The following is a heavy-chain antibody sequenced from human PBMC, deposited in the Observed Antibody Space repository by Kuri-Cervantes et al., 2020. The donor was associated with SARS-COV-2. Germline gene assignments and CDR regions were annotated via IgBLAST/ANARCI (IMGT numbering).Heavy chain of an antibody. J-gene: IGHJ4*02. CDR2: IYPGNSDT. Sequence: GGSLRLSCKGSGYSFTNYWITWVRQMPGKGLEWMGIIYPGNSDTRYSPSFQGQVTISADKSISTAYLQWSSLKASGTAMYYCARSSFTATPDYWGQGTLVTVSS. D-gene: IGHD5-18*01. CDR1: GYSFTNYW. V-gene: IGHV5-51*01. CDR3: ARSSFTATPDY.